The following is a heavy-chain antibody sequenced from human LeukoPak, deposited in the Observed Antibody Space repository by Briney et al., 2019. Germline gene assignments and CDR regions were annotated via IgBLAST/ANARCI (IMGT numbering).Heavy chain of an antibody. V-gene: IGHV3-30*03. J-gene: IGHJ4*02. CDR2: ISYDGSNK. CDR1: GFTFSSYG. CDR3: ARDKVSSGWPTNFDY. Sequence: GRSLRLSCAASGFTFSSYGMHWVRQAPGKGLEWVAVISYDGSNKYYADSVKGRFTISRDNSKNTLYLQMNSLRAEDTAVYYCARDKVSSGWPTNFDYWGQGTLVTVSS. D-gene: IGHD6-19*01.